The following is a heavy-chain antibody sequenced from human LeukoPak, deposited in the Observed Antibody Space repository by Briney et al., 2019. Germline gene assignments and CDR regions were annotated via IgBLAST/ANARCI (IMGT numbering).Heavy chain of an antibody. CDR1: GYSFISYW. Sequence: GESLKISCKGSGYSFISYWITWVRQMPGKGLEWMGRIDPSDSYTNYSPSFQGHVTISADKSISTAYLQWSSLKASDTAMYYCARLSGYSYAPPDYWGQGTLVTVSS. CDR3: ARLSGYSYAPPDY. CDR2: IDPSDSYT. D-gene: IGHD5-18*01. J-gene: IGHJ4*02. V-gene: IGHV5-10-1*01.